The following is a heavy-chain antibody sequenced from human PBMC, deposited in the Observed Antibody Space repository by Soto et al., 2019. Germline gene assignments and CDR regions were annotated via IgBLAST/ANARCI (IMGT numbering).Heavy chain of an antibody. CDR3: ARVGLASSSWFDY. Sequence: ASVPVSCKATGYTFTNHGIRYVRQAPGQGLEWIGWINRNSGGTNYAQKFQGWVTMTRDTSISTAYMELSRLRADDTAVYYCARVGLASSSWFDYWGQGTLVTVSS. D-gene: IGHD6-19*01. V-gene: IGHV1-2*04. J-gene: IGHJ5*01. CDR1: GYTFTNHG. CDR2: INRNSGGT.